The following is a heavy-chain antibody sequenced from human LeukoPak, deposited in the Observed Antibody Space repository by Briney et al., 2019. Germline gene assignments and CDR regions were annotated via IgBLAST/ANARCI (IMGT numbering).Heavy chain of an antibody. CDR2: ISGSGGST. CDR1: GFTFSSYA. D-gene: IGHD3-10*01. CDR3: AKGSGSYYRAPFDP. V-gene: IGHV3-23*01. Sequence: GGSLRLSCAASGFTFSSYAMSWVRQAPGKGLEWVSAISGSGGSTYYAGSVKGRFTIPRDNSKNTLYLQMNRLRAEDTAVYYCAKGSGSYYRAPFDPWGQGTLVTVSS. J-gene: IGHJ5*02.